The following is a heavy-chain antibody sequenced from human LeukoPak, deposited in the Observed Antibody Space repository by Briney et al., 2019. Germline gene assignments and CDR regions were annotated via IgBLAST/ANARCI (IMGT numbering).Heavy chain of an antibody. CDR2: INSDGSST. CDR3: ARSDYGGNADY. J-gene: IGHJ4*02. Sequence: GGSLRLSCAASGFTFSSYWMQWVRQAPGKGLVWVSRINSDGSSTSYADSVKGRFTISRDNAKNTLYLQMNSLRAEDTAVYYCARSDYGGNADYWGQGTLVTVSS. CDR1: GFTFSSYW. D-gene: IGHD4-23*01. V-gene: IGHV3-74*01.